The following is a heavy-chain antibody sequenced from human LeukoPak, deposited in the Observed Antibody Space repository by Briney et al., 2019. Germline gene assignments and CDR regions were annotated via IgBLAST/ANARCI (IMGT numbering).Heavy chain of an antibody. CDR2: INAGNGNT. V-gene: IGHV1-3*01. J-gene: IGHJ5*02. CDR3: AREALQYYYDSGGYWFDP. D-gene: IGHD3-22*01. Sequence: ASVKVSCKASGYTFTSYAMHWVRQAPGQRLEWMGWINAGNGNTKYSQKFQGRVTITRDTSASTAYMELSSLRSEDTAVYYCAREALQYYYDSGGYWFDPWGQGTLVTVSS. CDR1: GYTFTSYA.